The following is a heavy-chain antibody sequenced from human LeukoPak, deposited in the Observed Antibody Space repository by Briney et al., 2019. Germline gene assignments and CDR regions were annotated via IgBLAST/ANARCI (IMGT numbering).Heavy chain of an antibody. V-gene: IGHV3-48*01. CDR1: GFTFSSYS. Sequence: GGSLRLSCAASGFTFSSYSMNWVRQAPGKELEWVSYISSSSSTIYYADSVKGRFTISRDNAKNSLYLQMNSLRAEDTAVYYCARGTRSYDPWGQGTLVTVSS. CDR2: ISSSSSTI. J-gene: IGHJ5*02. D-gene: IGHD1-7*01. CDR3: ARGTRSYDP.